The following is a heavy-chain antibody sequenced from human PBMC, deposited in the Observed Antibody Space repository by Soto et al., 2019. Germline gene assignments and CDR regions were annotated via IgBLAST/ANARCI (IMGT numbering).Heavy chain of an antibody. CDR1: GYTFTNYG. D-gene: IGHD2-15*01. J-gene: IGHJ4*02. CDR2: ISAYNGNT. CDR3: ARAKSCSAGSCYDLNY. V-gene: IGHV1-18*01. Sequence: ASVKVSCKASGYTFTNYGITLVRQAPGQGLEWMGWISAYNGNTNYAQKLQGRVTMTTDTSTSTAYMELRSLRSDDTAVYYCARAKSCSAGSCYDLNYWGQGTLVTVSS.